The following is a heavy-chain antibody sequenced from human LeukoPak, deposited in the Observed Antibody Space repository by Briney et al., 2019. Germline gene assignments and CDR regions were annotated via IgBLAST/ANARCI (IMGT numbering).Heavy chain of an antibody. D-gene: IGHD6-13*01. Sequence: GGSLRLSCAASGFTFSSYSMNWVRQAPGKGLEWVSSISSSSYIYYADSVKGRFTISRDNAKNSLYLQMNSLRAEDTAVYYCARDRIAAAGTLGYWGQGTLVTVSS. CDR2: ISSSSYI. V-gene: IGHV3-21*01. CDR1: GFTFSSYS. CDR3: ARDRIAAAGTLGY. J-gene: IGHJ4*02.